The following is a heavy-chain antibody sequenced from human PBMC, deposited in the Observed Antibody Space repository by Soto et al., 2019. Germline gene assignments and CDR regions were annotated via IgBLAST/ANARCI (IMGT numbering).Heavy chain of an antibody. V-gene: IGHV3-21*01. CDR1: GFTFSSYS. CDR3: ARDAIVATSYYYYYGMDV. J-gene: IGHJ6*02. CDR2: ISSSSSYI. D-gene: IGHD5-12*01. Sequence: PGGSLRLSCAASGFTFSSYSMNWVRQAPGKGLEWVSSISSSSSYIYYADSVKGRFTISRDNAKNSLYLQMNSLRAEDTAVYYCARDAIVATSYYYYYGMDVWGQGTTVTVSS.